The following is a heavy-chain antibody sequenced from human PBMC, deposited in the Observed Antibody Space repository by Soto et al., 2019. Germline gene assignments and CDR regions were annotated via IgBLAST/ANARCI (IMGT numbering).Heavy chain of an antibody. V-gene: IGHV4-39*01. J-gene: IGHJ6*02. CDR3: FHNWELLRPDDYYYGMDV. Sequence: QLQLQESGPGLVKPSETLSLTCTVSGGSISSSSYYWGWIRQPPGKGLEWIGSIYYSGSTYYNPSLKSRVTISVDTSKNQFSLKLSSVTAADTAVYYCFHNWELLRPDDYYYGMDVWGQGTTVTVSS. CDR2: IYYSGST. D-gene: IGHD1-26*01. CDR1: GGSISSSSYY.